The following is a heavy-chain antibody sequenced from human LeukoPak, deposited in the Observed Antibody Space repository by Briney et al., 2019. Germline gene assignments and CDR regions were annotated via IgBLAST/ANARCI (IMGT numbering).Heavy chain of an antibody. Sequence: SVKVSCKASGYTFTNYDINWVRQAPGQGLEWMGGIIPIFGTANYAQKFQGRVTITADESTSTAYMELSSLRSEDTAVYYCATGGYSGYYYGMDVWGQGTTVTVSS. CDR2: IIPIFGTA. CDR3: ATGGYSGYYYGMDV. D-gene: IGHD5-12*01. V-gene: IGHV1-69*13. J-gene: IGHJ6*02. CDR1: GYTFTNYD.